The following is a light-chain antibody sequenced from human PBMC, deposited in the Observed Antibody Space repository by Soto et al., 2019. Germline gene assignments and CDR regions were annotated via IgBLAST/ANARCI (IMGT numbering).Light chain of an antibody. CDR3: QHYNSYSEA. V-gene: IGKV1-5*03. CDR2: KES. J-gene: IGKJ1*01. Sequence: DIQMTQSPSTLSGSVGARVTITCRARQTISSWLAWYQQKPGQAPKLLIYKESTLKSGVPYRFSGSGSGTEFTLTISSLQPDEFATYYCQHYNSYSEAVDQRTKVELK. CDR1: QTISSW.